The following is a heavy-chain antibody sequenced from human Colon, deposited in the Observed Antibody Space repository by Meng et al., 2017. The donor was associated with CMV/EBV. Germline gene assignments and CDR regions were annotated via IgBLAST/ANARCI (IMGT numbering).Heavy chain of an antibody. D-gene: IGHD2-2*01. CDR1: GFTFSSYW. CDR2: ISSDGSYT. V-gene: IGHV3-74*03. J-gene: IGHJ4*02. Sequence: GESLKISCAASGFTFSSYWMHWVRQAPGKGLVWVSRISSDGSYTTYADSVKGRFTISRDNAEKSLYLQMNSLRAEDTAVYFCARDGFAAAFFDSWGQGTLVTVSS. CDR3: ARDGFAAAFFDS.